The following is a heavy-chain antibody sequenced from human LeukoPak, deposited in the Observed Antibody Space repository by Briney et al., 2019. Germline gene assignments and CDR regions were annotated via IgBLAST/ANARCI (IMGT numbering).Heavy chain of an antibody. Sequence: KTGGSLRLSCAASGFTFSNACMTWVRQAPGKGLEWVGHIKSKTDGGTTDFAAPVKGRFTISRDDSKNTLFLQMNSLKTEDTAVYYCTTGTWIQLWLPDYWGQGTLVTVSS. CDR1: GFTFSNAC. D-gene: IGHD5-18*01. CDR2: IKSKTDGGTT. J-gene: IGHJ4*02. CDR3: TTGTWIQLWLPDY. V-gene: IGHV3-15*01.